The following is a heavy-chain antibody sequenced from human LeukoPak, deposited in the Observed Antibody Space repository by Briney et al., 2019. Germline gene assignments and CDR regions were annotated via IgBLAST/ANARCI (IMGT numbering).Heavy chain of an antibody. D-gene: IGHD2-2*01. J-gene: IGHJ6*04. V-gene: IGHV1-69*13. Sequence: GASVKVSCKASGGTFSSYAISWVRQAPGQGLEWTGGIIPIFGTANYAQKFQGRVTITADESTSTAYMELSSLRSEDTAVYYCARAYCSSTSCNTHYYYYGMDVWGKGTTVTVSS. CDR2: IIPIFGTA. CDR1: GGTFSSYA. CDR3: ARAYCSSTSCNTHYYYYGMDV.